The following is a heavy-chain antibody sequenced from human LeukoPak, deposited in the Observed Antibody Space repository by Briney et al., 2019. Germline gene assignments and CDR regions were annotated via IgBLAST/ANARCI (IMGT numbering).Heavy chain of an antibody. CDR3: ARDPRGPAGYDSPARDTFDY. D-gene: IGHD3-22*01. J-gene: IGHJ4*02. V-gene: IGHV3-30*03. CDR1: GFTFTHYA. Sequence: GGSLRLSCAASGFTFTHYAMHWVRQTPGKGLEWVAVIFYDGTIQYYSDSVRGRLIVSRDNPKNTLYLQMNNLRAEDTAVYYCARDPRGPAGYDSPARDTFDYWGQGTLVTVSS. CDR2: IFYDGTIQ.